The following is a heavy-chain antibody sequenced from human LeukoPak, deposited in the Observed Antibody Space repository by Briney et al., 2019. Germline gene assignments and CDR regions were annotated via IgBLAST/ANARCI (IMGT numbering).Heavy chain of an antibody. V-gene: IGHV1-18*01. D-gene: IGHD1-26*01. Sequence: ASVKVSCKASGYTFTSYGISWVRQAPGQGLEWMGWISAYNGNTNYAQKLQGRVTMTTDTSTSTAYMELRSLRSDDTAVYYCARGIVGAYCYYYYYMDVWGKGTTVAVSS. CDR3: ARGIVGAYCYYYYYMDV. J-gene: IGHJ6*03. CDR2: ISAYNGNT. CDR1: GYTFTSYG.